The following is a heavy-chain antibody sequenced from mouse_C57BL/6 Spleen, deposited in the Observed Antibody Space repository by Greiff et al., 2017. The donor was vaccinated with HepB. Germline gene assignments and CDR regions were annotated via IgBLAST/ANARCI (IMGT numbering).Heavy chain of an antibody. Sequence: VKLMESGPGLVAPSQSLSITCTVSGFSLTSYGVDWVRQSPGKGLEWLGVIWGGGSTNYNSALKSRLSIRKDNSKSQVFLKMNSLQTDDTAMYYCATLKRWFAYWGQGTLVTVSA. J-gene: IGHJ3*01. V-gene: IGHV2-6*01. CDR2: IWGGGST. CDR1: GFSLTSYG. CDR3: ATLKRWFAY.